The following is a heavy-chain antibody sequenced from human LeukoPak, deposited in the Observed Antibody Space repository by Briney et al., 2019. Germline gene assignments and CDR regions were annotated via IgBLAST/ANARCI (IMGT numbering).Heavy chain of an antibody. CDR3: ATDSSNTDAFDI. CDR2: IFYNGHT. D-gene: IGHD6-13*01. J-gene: IGHJ3*02. V-gene: IGHV4-59*11. Sequence: SETLSLTCTVSGDSISSHYWSWIRQPPGKGLEWIGYIFYNGHTNYNPSLTSRVTMSVDTSKNQFSLRLSSVTATDTAMYYCATDSSNTDAFDIWGQGTMVTVSS. CDR1: GDSISSHY.